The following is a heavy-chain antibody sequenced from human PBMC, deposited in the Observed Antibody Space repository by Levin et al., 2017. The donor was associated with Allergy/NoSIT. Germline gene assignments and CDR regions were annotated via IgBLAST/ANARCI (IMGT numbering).Heavy chain of an antibody. CDR3: AKDRSYSSGWVY. D-gene: IGHD3-22*01. CDR2: IIPLLGTT. J-gene: IGHJ4*02. CDR1: GGTFTSYG. V-gene: IGHV1-69*04. Sequence: KISCKASGGTFTSYGISWVRQAPGQGLEWMGRIIPLLGTTNYAQKFQGRVTITADKSTSTAYMELSSLRSEDTAVYYCAKDRSYSSGWVYWGQGTLVTVSS.